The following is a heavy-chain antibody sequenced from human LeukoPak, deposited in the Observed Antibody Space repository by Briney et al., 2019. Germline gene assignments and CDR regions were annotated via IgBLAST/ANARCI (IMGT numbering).Heavy chain of an antibody. CDR3: ARGAGYNYPYYFDY. Sequence: GGSLRLSCAASGFTFSSYGMHWVRQAPGKGLEWVAVIWSDGSDKYYPESVKGRFTISRDNSKNTLYLQMNSLRAEDTAVYYCARGAGYNYPYYFDYWGQGTLVTVSS. J-gene: IGHJ4*02. V-gene: IGHV3-33*01. CDR2: IWSDGSDK. D-gene: IGHD5-24*01. CDR1: GFTFSSYG.